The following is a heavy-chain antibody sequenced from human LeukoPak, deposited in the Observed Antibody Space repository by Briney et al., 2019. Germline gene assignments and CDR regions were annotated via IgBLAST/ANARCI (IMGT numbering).Heavy chain of an antibody. V-gene: IGHV1-69*05. CDR2: IIPIFGTA. CDR3: ARDPSGLLWFGEFQNWFDP. Sequence: SVKLSCKATGGTFSSYAISWVPKDPGQGLEWMGRIIPIFGTANYAQKFQGRVTITTDESTSTAYMELSSLRSEDTVVYYCARDPSGLLWFGEFQNWFDPWGHGTLVTVSS. J-gene: IGHJ5*02. D-gene: IGHD3-10*01. CDR1: GGTFSSYA.